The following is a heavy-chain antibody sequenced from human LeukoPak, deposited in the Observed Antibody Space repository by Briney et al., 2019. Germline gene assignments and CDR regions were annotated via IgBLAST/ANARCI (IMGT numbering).Heavy chain of an antibody. CDR1: GYTFTRYY. CDR3: AREGCSSTSCYPDY. CDR2: INPSGGGT. V-gene: IGHV1-46*01. J-gene: IGHJ4*02. Sequence: GASGKVSCKASGYTFTRYYMHWVRQAPGQGLEWMGIINPSGGGTSNAQKFQGRVTMTRDTSTSTDYMELSSLRSEDTAVYYCAREGCSSTSCYPDYWGQGTLVTVSS. D-gene: IGHD2-2*01.